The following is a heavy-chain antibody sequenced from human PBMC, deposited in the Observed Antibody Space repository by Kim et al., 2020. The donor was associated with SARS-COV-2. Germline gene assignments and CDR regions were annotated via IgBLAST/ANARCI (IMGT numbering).Heavy chain of an antibody. D-gene: IGHD1-20*01. V-gene: IGHV4-30-2*05. CDR3: ASNNWNAVDP. Sequence: STYYHPSLKSRVTKSVDTSKNQFSLKLSSVTAADTAVYYCASNNWNAVDPWGQGTLVTVSS. J-gene: IGHJ5*02. CDR2: ST.